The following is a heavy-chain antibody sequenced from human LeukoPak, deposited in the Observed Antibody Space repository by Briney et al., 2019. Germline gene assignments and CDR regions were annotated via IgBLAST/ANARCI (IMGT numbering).Heavy chain of an antibody. CDR2: IRYDGSNK. Sequence: GGSLRLSCAASGFTFSSYGMHWVRQAPGKGLEWVAFIRYDGSNKYYADSVKGRFTISGDNSKNTLYLQMNSLRAEDTAVYYCAKAHYPRFDYWGQGTLVTVSS. D-gene: IGHD3-10*01. CDR3: AKAHYPRFDY. J-gene: IGHJ4*02. V-gene: IGHV3-30*02. CDR1: GFTFSSYG.